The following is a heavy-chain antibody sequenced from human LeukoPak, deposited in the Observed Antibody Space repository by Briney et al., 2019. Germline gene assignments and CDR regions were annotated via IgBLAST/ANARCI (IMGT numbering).Heavy chain of an antibody. CDR3: ARVELVATDY. V-gene: IGHV3-48*01. D-gene: IGHD1-7*01. Sequence: GGSLRLSCAASGFTFSSYTMSWVRQAPGKGLEWVSYISSSSSSTIYYADSVKGRFTISRDNAKNSLYLQMNSLRAEDTAVYYCARVELVATDYWGQGTLVTVSS. CDR1: GFTFSSYT. CDR2: ISSSSSSTI. J-gene: IGHJ4*02.